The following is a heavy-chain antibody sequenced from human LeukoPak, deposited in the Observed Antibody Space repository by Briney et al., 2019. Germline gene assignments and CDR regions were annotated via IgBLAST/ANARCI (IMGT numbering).Heavy chain of an antibody. CDR2: IYYSGST. CDR3: ARMPGSSTGFDY. V-gene: IGHV4-59*01. Sequence: SSETLSLTWTFSGGSISPYYWSWIRQPPGKGLEWLGYIYYSGSTNYNPSLKSQVTISVDTSKNQFSLKLTSVTAADTAVYYCARMPGSSTGFDYWGRGTLVTVSS. CDR1: GGSISPYY. D-gene: IGHD6-6*01. J-gene: IGHJ4*02.